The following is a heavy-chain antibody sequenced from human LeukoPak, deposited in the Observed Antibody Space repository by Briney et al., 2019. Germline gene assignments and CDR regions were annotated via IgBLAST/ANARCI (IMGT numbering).Heavy chain of an antibody. Sequence: ASVKVSCKVSGYTLTELSMHWVRQAPGKGLEWMGGFDPEDGETIYAQKFQGRVTMTEDTSTDTAYMELSSLRSEDTAVYYCARGLQENLAWLTAFSAFDIWGQGTMVTVSS. CDR1: GYTLTELS. J-gene: IGHJ3*02. V-gene: IGHV1-24*01. D-gene: IGHD6-19*01. CDR3: ARGLQENLAWLTAFSAFDI. CDR2: FDPEDGET.